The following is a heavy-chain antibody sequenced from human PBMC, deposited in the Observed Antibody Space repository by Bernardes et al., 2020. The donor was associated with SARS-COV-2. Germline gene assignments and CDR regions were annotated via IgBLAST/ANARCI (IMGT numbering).Heavy chain of an antibody. V-gene: IGHV3-23*01. CDR2: ISGRGST. J-gene: IGHJ4*02. CDR1: GFTFSAYA. D-gene: IGHD4-17*01. CDR3: AKILVDYGDPKGSY. Sequence: GGSLRLSCAASGFTFSAYAMTWVRQAPGKGLEWVSAISGRGSTYYADSVKGRFTISRDNSKNAVYLQTNSLTAEDTAVYYCAKILVDYGDPKGSYWGQGTLVTVSS.